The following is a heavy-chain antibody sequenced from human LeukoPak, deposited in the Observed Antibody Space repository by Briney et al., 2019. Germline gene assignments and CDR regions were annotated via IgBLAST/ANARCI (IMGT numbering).Heavy chain of an antibody. D-gene: IGHD3-3*01. Sequence: GGSLRLSCAASGFTFSSYSMNWVRQAPGKGLEWVSSISSSSSYIYYAESVKGRFTISRDNTKNSLYLHMNSLRADDTALYYCSRDAIYYDFWSGCRYWFDPWGQGTLVTVSS. CDR1: GFTFSSYS. V-gene: IGHV3-21*01. CDR3: SRDAIYYDFWSGCRYWFDP. CDR2: ISSSSSYI. J-gene: IGHJ5*02.